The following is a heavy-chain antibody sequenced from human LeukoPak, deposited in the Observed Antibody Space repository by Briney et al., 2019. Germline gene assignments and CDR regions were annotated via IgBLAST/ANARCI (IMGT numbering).Heavy chain of an antibody. CDR1: GFTFSSYS. V-gene: IGHV3-23*01. D-gene: IGHD3-10*02. CDR2: ISGSGGST. J-gene: IGHJ6*04. Sequence: NPGGSLRLSCAASGFTFSSYSMNWVRQAPGKGLEWVSAISGSGGSTYYADSVKGRFTISRDNSKNTLYLQMNSLRAEDTAVYYCAELGITMIGGVWGKGTTVTVSS. CDR3: AELGITMIGGV.